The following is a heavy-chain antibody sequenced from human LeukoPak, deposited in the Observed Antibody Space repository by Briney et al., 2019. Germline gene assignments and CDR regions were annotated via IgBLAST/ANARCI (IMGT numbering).Heavy chain of an antibody. CDR3: ARSWGSSWPFDY. CDR1: GFTFSSYS. Sequence: GGSLRLSCAASGFTFSSYSMNWVRQAPGKGLEWVSYISSSGSTIYYADSVKGRFTISRDNAKNSLYLQMNSLRAEDTAVYYCARSWGSSWPFDYWGQGTLVTVSS. V-gene: IGHV3-48*01. D-gene: IGHD6-13*01. J-gene: IGHJ4*02. CDR2: ISSSGSTI.